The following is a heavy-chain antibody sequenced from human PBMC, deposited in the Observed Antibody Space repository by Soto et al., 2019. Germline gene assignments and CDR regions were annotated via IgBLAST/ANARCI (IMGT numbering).Heavy chain of an antibody. CDR2: ISAYNCNT. V-gene: IGHV1-18*01. Sequence: QVQLVQSGAEVKKPGASVKVSCKASGYTFTSYGISWVRQAPGQGLEWMGWISAYNCNTNYAQKLQGRVTMTTDTSTGTAYMELRSLRSDDTAVYYCARVPKYYDFWSGYPYWGQGTLVTVSS. D-gene: IGHD3-3*01. J-gene: IGHJ4*02. CDR1: GYTFTSYG. CDR3: ARVPKYYDFWSGYPY.